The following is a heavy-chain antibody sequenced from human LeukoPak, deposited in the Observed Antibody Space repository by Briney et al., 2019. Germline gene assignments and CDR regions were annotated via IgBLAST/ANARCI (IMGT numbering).Heavy chain of an antibody. CDR1: GFTFSSYG. CDR2: ISYDGSNK. Sequence: GGSLRLSCAASGFTFSSYGMHWVCQAPGKGLEWVGVISYDGSNKYYADSVKGRFTISRDNSKNTLHLQMNSLRAEDTAVYYCANGIYFGSGSYPDYWGQLTLVTVSS. V-gene: IGHV3-30*18. J-gene: IGHJ4*02. CDR3: ANGIYFGSGSYPDY. D-gene: IGHD3-10*01.